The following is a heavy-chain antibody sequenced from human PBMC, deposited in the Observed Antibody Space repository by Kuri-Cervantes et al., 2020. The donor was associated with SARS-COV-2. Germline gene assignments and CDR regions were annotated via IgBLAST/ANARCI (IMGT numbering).Heavy chain of an antibody. J-gene: IGHJ4*01. CDR2: IYYSGST. Sequence: ESLKISCTVSGGSISSSSYYWGWIRQPPGKGLEWIGSIYYSGSTYYNPSLKSRVTISVDTSKNQFSLKLSSVTAADTTVYYCARQAECCWGQGTLVTSPQ. CDR1: GGSISSSSYY. V-gene: IGHV4-39*01. CDR3: ARQAECC. D-gene: IGHD3-3*01.